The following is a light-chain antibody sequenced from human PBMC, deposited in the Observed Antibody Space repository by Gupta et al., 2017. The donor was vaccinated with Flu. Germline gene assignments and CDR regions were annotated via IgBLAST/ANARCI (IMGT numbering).Light chain of an antibody. CDR3: QAWYSGTYI. CDR1: SLGDKY. CDR2: NDT. J-gene: IGLJ1*01. V-gene: IGLV3-1*01. Sequence: SYVLTQPPSVSASPGQTVTVTCSEDSLGDKYICWYRLRPGQSHMLVIYNDTKLSSEVPERLSRSNSGNTATLTICVTQSIDEADYYCQAWYSGTYIFGAGTKVIVL.